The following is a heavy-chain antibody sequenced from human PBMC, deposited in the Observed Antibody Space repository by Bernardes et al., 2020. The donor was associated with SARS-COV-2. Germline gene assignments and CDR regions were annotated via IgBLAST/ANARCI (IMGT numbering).Heavy chain of an antibody. CDR2: ISWNSGSI. CDR3: AKGGVLLWFGEAHGMDV. V-gene: IGHV3-9*01. J-gene: IGHJ6*02. Sequence: SLRLSCAASGFTFDDYAMHWVRQAPGKGLEWVSGISWNSGSIGYADSVKGRFTISRDNAKNSLYLQMNSLRAEDTALYYCAKGGVLLWFGEAHGMDVWGQGTTVTVSS. CDR1: GFTFDDYA. D-gene: IGHD3-10*01.